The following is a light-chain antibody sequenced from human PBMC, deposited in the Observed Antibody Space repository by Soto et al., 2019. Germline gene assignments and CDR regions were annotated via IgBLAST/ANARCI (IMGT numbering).Light chain of an antibody. J-gene: IGKJ5*01. CDR1: QSVSSSY. CDR3: QQYGSSPGIT. CDR2: GAS. V-gene: IGKV3-20*01. Sequence: EIVLTQAPVTLSFSAVSRSTLSCRAIQSVSSSYLAWYQQKPGQPPRLLIYGASSRATGIPDRFSGSGSGTDFTLTTSRLEPEDFAVYYCQQYGSSPGITFGQGTRLEIK.